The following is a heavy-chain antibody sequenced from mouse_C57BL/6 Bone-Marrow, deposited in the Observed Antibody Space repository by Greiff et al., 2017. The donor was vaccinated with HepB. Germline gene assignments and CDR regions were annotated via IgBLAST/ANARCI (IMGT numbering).Heavy chain of an antibody. CDR1: GYTFTSYW. CDR2: IDPNSGGT. V-gene: IGHV1-72*01. CDR3: ARSRIYYDYAGWAMDY. D-gene: IGHD2-4*01. J-gene: IGHJ4*01. Sequence: QVQLQQPGAELVKPGASVKLSCKASGYTFTSYWMRWVKQRPGRGLEWIGRIDPNSGGTKYNEKFKSKATLTVDKPSSTAYMQLSSLTSEDSAVYYCARSRIYYDYAGWAMDYWGQGTSVTVSS.